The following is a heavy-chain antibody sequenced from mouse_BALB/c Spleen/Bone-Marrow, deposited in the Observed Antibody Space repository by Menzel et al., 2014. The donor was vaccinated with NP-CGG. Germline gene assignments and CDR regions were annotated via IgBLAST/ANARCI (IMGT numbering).Heavy chain of an antibody. D-gene: IGHD2-14*01. V-gene: IGHV5-6-4*01. CDR3: TRSYYRYDEEAWFAY. CDR2: ISSGGSYT. Sequence: EVKLMESGGGLGKPGGSLKLSCAASGFTFSSYTMSWVRQTPEKRLEWVATISSGGSYTYYPDSVKGRFTISRDNAKNTLYLQMSSLKSEDTAMYYCTRSYYRYDEEAWFAYWGQGTLVTVSA. J-gene: IGHJ3*01. CDR1: GFTFSSYT.